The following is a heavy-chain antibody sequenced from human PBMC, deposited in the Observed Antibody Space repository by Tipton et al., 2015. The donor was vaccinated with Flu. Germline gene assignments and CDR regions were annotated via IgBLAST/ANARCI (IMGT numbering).Heavy chain of an antibody. CDR3: ARRRRYCSSTSCYFCMDV. Sequence: TLSLTCTVSGGSISSYYWSWIRQPPGKGLEWIGYIYYSGSTNYNPSLKSQVTISVDTSKNQFSLKLSSVTAADTAVYYCARRRRYCSSTSCYFCMDVWGQGTTVTVSS. J-gene: IGHJ6*02. CDR1: GGSISSYY. D-gene: IGHD2-2*01. CDR2: IYYSGST. V-gene: IGHV4-59*08.